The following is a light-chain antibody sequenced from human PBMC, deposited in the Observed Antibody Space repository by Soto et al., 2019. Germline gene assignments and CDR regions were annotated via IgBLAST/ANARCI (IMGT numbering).Light chain of an antibody. CDR2: GAS. V-gene: IGKV3-15*01. CDR3: QQYNNWPPIT. Sequence: EIVMTQSPATLSVSLGERASLSCRASQTVSSNLAWYQQKPGQAPRLLIYGASTRATGIPARFSGSGSGTEFTLTISSLQSEDFAVYYCQQYNNWPPITFGQGTRLEIK. CDR1: QTVSSN. J-gene: IGKJ5*01.